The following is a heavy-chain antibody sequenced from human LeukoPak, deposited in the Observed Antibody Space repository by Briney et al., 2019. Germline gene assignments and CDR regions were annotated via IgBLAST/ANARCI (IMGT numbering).Heavy chain of an antibody. D-gene: IGHD1-1*01. CDR1: GFTFSSYA. J-gene: IGHJ6*02. CDR2: ISGSGVST. CDR3: AKRLERRGVGYYYYGMDV. V-gene: IGHV3-23*01. Sequence: GGSLRLSCAASGFTFSSYAMSWVRQAPGKGLEWVSAISGSGVSTYYADSVKGRFTISRDNSKNTLYLQMNSMRAEDTAVYYCAKRLERRGVGYYYYGMDVWGQGTTVTVSS.